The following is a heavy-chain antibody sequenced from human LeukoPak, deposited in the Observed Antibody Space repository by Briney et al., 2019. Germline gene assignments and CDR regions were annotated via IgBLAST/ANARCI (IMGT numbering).Heavy chain of an antibody. CDR2: IWSDGNEK. CDR1: GFTFSHNG. CDR3: AKDAQRGFDYSNSLES. J-gene: IGHJ5*01. Sequence: GGSLRLSCAASGFTFSHNGMHWVRQVPGKGLEWVAVIWSDGNEKKYGDAIKGRFTISRDNSKKTLYLQINRLRGDDTAVYYCAKDAQRGFDYSNSLESWGQGTLVTVSS. V-gene: IGHV3-33*06. D-gene: IGHD4-11*01.